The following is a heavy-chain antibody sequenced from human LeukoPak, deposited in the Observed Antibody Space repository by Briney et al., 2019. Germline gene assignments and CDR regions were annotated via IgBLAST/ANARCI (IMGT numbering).Heavy chain of an antibody. J-gene: IGHJ3*02. D-gene: IGHD3-22*01. CDR1: GFTFSSYG. CDR2: IWYDGSNK. Sequence: GGSLRLSCAASGFTFSSYGMHWVRQAPGKGLEWVAVIWYDGSNKYYADSVKGRFTISRDNSKNTLYLQMNSLRAEDTAVYYCARDSGTRDYYDSSGYWPHAFDIWGQGTMVTVSS. CDR3: ARDSGTRDYYDSSGYWPHAFDI. V-gene: IGHV3-33*01.